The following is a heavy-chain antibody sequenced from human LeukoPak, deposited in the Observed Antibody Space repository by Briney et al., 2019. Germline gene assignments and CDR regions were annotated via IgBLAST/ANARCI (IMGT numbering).Heavy chain of an antibody. CDR3: ARVNYDSSGYYLDY. J-gene: IGHJ4*02. Sequence: SETLSLTCTVSGGSIRGYYWSWIRQPPGKGLEYIGYIYYSGITNYNPSLKSRVTISVDTSKNQFSLKLSSVTAADTAVYYCARVNYDSSGYYLDYWGQGTLVTVSS. CDR1: GGSIRGYY. D-gene: IGHD3-22*01. CDR2: IYYSGIT. V-gene: IGHV4-59*01.